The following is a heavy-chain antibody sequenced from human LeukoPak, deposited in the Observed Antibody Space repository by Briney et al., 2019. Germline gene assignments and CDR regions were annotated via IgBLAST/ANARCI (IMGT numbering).Heavy chain of an antibody. Sequence: ASVKVSCKASGYTFTGYYMHWVRQAPGQGLEWMGWIKPNSGGTNYAQKFQGRVTMTRDTSISTAYMELSRLRSDDTAVYYCARGYCSSTSCYGMDVWGQGTTVTVSS. J-gene: IGHJ6*02. V-gene: IGHV1-2*02. CDR1: GYTFTGYY. CDR2: IKPNSGGT. CDR3: ARGYCSSTSCYGMDV. D-gene: IGHD2-2*01.